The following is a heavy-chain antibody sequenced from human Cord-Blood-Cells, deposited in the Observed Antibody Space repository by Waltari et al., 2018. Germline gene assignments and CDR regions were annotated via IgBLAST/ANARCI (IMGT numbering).Heavy chain of an antibody. CDR3: ARSERVNWGSGEFDF. Sequence: QVQLVQSGAEVKKPGASVKVSCKASGYTFTSYDINWVRQATGQGLEWRGWMTPNSSNTGYAQKFQGRVTMTRNTSISTAYMELSSLRSEDTAVYYCARSERVNWGSGEFDFWGQGTLVTVSS. CDR2: MTPNSSNT. CDR1: GYTFTSYD. V-gene: IGHV1-8*01. D-gene: IGHD7-27*01. J-gene: IGHJ4*02.